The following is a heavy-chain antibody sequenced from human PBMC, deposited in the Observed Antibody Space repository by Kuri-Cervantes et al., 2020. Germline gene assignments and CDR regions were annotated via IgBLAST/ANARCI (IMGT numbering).Heavy chain of an antibody. V-gene: IGHV4-34*01. J-gene: IGHJ4*02. CDR2: INHSGST. CDR1: GGSFSGYY. CDR3: ARGPTGGYSFDY. Sequence: ESLKISCAVYGGSFSGYYWSWIRQPPGKGLEWIGEINHSGSTNYNPSLKSRVTMSVDTSKNQFSLKLSSVTAADTAVYYCARGPTGGYSFDYWGQGTLVTVSS. D-gene: IGHD2-2*03.